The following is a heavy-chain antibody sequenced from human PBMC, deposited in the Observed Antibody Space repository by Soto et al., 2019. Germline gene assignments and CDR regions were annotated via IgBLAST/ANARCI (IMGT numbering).Heavy chain of an antibody. V-gene: IGHV4-59*12. J-gene: IGHJ5*02. CDR1: GGSISSYY. D-gene: IGHD3-10*01. CDR3: ARGRGLLLWFGELHNWFDP. CDR2: IYYSGST. Sequence: ETLSLTCTVSGGSISSYYWSWIRQPPGKGLEWIGYIYYSGSTNYNPSLKSRVTISVDTSKNQFSLKLSSVTAADTAVYYCARGRGLLLWFGELHNWFDPWGQGTLVTVSS.